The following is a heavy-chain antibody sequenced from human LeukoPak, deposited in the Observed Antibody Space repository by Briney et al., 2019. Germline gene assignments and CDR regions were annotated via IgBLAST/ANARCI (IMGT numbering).Heavy chain of an antibody. V-gene: IGHV3-30*02. CDR2: IRYDGSNK. CDR1: GFTVSSNY. D-gene: IGHD2-2*02. Sequence: PGGSLRLSCAASGFTVSSNYMSWVRQAPGKGLEWVAFIRYDGSNKYYADSVKGRFTISRDNSKNTLYLQMNSLRAEDTAVYYCAKAGYCSSTSCYTNYYYYYMDVWGKGTTVTVSS. J-gene: IGHJ6*03. CDR3: AKAGYCSSTSCYTNYYYYYMDV.